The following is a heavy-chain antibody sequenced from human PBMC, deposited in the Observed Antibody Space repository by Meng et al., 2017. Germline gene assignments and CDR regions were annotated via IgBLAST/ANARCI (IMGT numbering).Heavy chain of an antibody. Sequence: AQLVQYGAEVKEPGASVKVSCKASGYTFTSYAMHWVRQAPGQSLEWMGWLNAGNGDTKYSQKFQGRVTITRDSSASTAYMELSSLRSEDTAVYYCARDSCTGGICYRGSFDYWAQGTLVTVSS. CDR3: ARDSCTGGICYRGSFDY. D-gene: IGHD2-15*01. J-gene: IGHJ4*02. CDR2: LNAGNGDT. CDR1: GYTFTSYA. V-gene: IGHV1-3*01.